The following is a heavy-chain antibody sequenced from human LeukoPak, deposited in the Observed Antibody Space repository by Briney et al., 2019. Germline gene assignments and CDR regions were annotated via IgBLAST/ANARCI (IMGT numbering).Heavy chain of an antibody. CDR1: GGSISNYY. CDR3: ARHDWFDP. V-gene: IGHV4-4*07. Sequence: PSETLSLTCTVSGGSISNYYWSWIRQPAGKGLEWIGRIYTRGNTNYNPSLKSRVTMSVDTPKNEVSLKLTSVTAADTAVYFCARHDWFDPWGQGTMVTVSS. CDR2: IYTRGNT. J-gene: IGHJ3*01. D-gene: IGHD3-9*01.